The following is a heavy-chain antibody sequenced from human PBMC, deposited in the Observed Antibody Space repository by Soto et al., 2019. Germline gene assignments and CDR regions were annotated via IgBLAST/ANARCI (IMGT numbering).Heavy chain of an antibody. CDR2: IYWDDDK. V-gene: IGHV2-5*02. D-gene: IGHD3-3*01. CDR3: AHFLVDFWSDNRGHNWFDP. Sequence: QITLKESGPTLVKPTQTLTLTCTFSGFSLSTSGVGVGWIRQPPGKALEWLALIYWDDDKRYSPSLKSRLTITKDTSKTQVVLTMTNMDPVDTATYYCAHFLVDFWSDNRGHNWFDPWGQGTLVTVSS. J-gene: IGHJ5*02. CDR1: GFSLSTSGVG.